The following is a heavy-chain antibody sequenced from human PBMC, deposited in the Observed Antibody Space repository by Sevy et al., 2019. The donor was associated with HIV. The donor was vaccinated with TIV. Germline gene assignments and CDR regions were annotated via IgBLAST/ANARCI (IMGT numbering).Heavy chain of an antibody. CDR2: IWYDGSNK. CDR1: GFTFSSYG. J-gene: IGHJ5*02. CDR3: ARGGREYYDFWRGYYSNWFDP. Sequence: GGSLRLSCAASGFTFSSYGMHWVRQAPGKGLEWVAVIWYDGSNKYYADSVKGRFTISRDNSKNTLYLQMNSLRAEDTAVYYCARGGREYYDFWRGYYSNWFDPWGQGTLVTVSS. D-gene: IGHD3-3*01. V-gene: IGHV3-33*01.